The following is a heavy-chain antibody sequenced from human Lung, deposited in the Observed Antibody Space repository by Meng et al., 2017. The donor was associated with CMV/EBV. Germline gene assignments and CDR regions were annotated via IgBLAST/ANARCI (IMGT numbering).Heavy chain of an antibody. Sequence: SETLSLTCAVSGGSISGYYWSWIRQPPGKGLEWIGYIYYTGSTNYNPSLKSRVTISLDTSKNQFSLKLRSVTAADTAVYYCARATGGNGLVAYYYYGLEVWGQGTTVTVSS. D-gene: IGHD5-12*01. CDR1: GGSISGYY. CDR3: ARATGGNGLVAYYYYGLEV. V-gene: IGHV4-59*01. CDR2: IYYTGST. J-gene: IGHJ6*02.